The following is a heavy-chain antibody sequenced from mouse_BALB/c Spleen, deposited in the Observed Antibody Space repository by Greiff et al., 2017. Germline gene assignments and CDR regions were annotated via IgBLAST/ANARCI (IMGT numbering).Heavy chain of an antibody. V-gene: IGHV2-6-7*01. D-gene: IGHD1-1*01. J-gene: IGHJ1*01. Sequence: QVQLKESGPGLVAPSQSLSITCTVSGFSLTSYGVHWVRQPPGKGLEWLGMIWGDGSTDYNSALKSRLSISKDNSKSQVFLKMNSLQTDDTARYYCARALYYGSSYWYFDVWGAGTTVTVSS. CDR2: IWGDGST. CDR1: GFSLTSYG. CDR3: ARALYYGSSYWYFDV.